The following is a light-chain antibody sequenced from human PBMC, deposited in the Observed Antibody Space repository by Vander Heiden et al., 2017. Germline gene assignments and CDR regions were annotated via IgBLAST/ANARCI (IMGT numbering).Light chain of an antibody. CDR3: GTWDSGLSVGV. CDR2: DND. J-gene: IGLJ3*02. Sequence: QSVLTQPPSVSAAPGQKVTISCSGSSSNIGKSLVSWYQQCRGTAPKLLIYDNDKRPSGTPARFSGSKSGTSATLDITGLQTGDEADYYCGTWDSGLSVGVFGTGTKLTVL. V-gene: IGLV1-51*01. CDR1: SSNIGKSL.